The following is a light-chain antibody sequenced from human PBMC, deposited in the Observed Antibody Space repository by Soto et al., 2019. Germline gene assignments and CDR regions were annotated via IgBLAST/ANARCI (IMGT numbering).Light chain of an antibody. CDR1: RSLVFSDGNTY. V-gene: IGKV2-30*01. CDR2: KVS. Sequence: DVVMTQSPLSLPVTLGQPASISCRSSRSLVFSDGNTYLSWIQQRPGQSPRRLIYKVSNRDSGVPERFSGSGSGTDFTLKISRVEAEDVGVYYCMQGTHWPPYTFGQGTKLEIK. J-gene: IGKJ2*01. CDR3: MQGTHWPPYT.